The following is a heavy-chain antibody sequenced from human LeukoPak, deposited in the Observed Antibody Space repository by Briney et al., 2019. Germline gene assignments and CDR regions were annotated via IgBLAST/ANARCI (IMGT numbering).Heavy chain of an antibody. J-gene: IGHJ4*02. CDR2: IKSKTDGGTT. CDR1: GFTFSNAW. V-gene: IGHV3-15*01. D-gene: IGHD2-2*01. CDR3: TTGVVVVPAAILFDY. Sequence: PGGSLRLSCAASGFTFSNAWMSWVRQAPGKGLEWVGRIKSKTDGGTTDYAAPVKGRFTISRDDSKNTLYLQMNSLKTEDTAVYYCTTGVVVVPAAILFDYWGQGTLVTVSS.